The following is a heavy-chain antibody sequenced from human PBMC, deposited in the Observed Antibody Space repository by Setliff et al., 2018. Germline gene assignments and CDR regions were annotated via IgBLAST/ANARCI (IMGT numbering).Heavy chain of an antibody. CDR3: ARDGVGVPAIDYGMDV. Sequence: ASVKVSCKASGYTFTGYYMHWVRQAPGQGLEWMGWINPNSGGTKYSQKFQGRVTITRDTSASTAYMELSSLRSEGTAVYYCARDGVGVPAIDYGMDVWGQGTTVTVS. J-gene: IGHJ6*02. V-gene: IGHV1-2*02. CDR1: GYTFTGYY. D-gene: IGHD2-2*01. CDR2: INPNSGGT.